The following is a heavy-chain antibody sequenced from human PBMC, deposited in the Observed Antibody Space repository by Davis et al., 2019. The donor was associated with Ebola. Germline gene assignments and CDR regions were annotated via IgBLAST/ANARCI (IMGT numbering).Heavy chain of an antibody. CDR1: GGSISSSNW. J-gene: IGHJ5*02. D-gene: IGHD6-13*01. Sequence: MPSETLSLTCAVSGGSISSSNWWSWVRQPPGKGLEWIGEIYHSGSTNYNPSLKSRVTISVDKSKNQFSLKLSSVTAADTAVYYCARRGIAAAYWSRSDNWFDPWGQGTLVTVSS. CDR3: ARRGIAAAYWSRSDNWFDP. CDR2: IYHSGST. V-gene: IGHV4-4*02.